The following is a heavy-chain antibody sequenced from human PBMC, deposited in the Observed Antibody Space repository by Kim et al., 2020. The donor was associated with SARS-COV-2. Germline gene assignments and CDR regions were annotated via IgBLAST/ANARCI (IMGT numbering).Heavy chain of an antibody. D-gene: IGHD3-22*01. CDR1: GFTVSINY. CDR2: IYTGGST. Sequence: SLILSFSSSGFTVSINYMNWVLQAPGNGLECVSLIYTGGSTYYADSVKGRFTISRDNSKNTLYLQMNSLRAEDTAVYFCAVRYYDTSGYYSYYFDYWGQGTLVIVSS. J-gene: IGHJ4*02. CDR3: AVRYYDTSGYYSYYFDY. V-gene: IGHV3-66*02.